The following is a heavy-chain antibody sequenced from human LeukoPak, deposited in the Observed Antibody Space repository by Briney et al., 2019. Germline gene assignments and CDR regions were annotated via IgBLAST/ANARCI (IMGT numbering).Heavy chain of an antibody. CDR1: GFTFSSYS. J-gene: IGHJ4*02. CDR2: ISRSSSYI. CDR3: ARDPRSRLYYFDY. D-gene: IGHD3-22*01. V-gene: IGHV3-21*01. Sequence: GGALRLSCASSGFTFSSYSMNGVRQARWKGLDGVSSISRSSSYIYFVGSVKGRFTIPRENAKNSLYLQMNSLRAADTAVYYCARDPRSRLYYFDYWGQGTLVTVSS.